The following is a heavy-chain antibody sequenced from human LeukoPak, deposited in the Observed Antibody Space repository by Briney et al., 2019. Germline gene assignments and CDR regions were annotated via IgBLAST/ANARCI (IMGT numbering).Heavy chain of an antibody. CDR1: RFIFSSYA. V-gene: IGHV3-64*01. CDR3: TRDASDIVVVPAAVGPFDY. Sequence: PGGSLRLSCAASRFIFSSYAMYWVRQAPGRGLEYVSVISSNGGRTFYANSVKGRFTISRDNSKNTLYLQMGSLRAEDMAVYYCTRDASDIVVVPAAVGPFDYWGQGTLVTVSS. J-gene: IGHJ4*02. CDR2: ISSNGGRT. D-gene: IGHD2-2*01.